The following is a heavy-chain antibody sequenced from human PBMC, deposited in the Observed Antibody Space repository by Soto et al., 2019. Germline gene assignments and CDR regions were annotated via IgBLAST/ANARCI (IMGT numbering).Heavy chain of an antibody. V-gene: IGHV4-30-4*01. Sequence: SETLSLTCTVSGGSISSGDYYWSWIRQPPGKGLEWIRYIYYSGSTYYNPSLKSRVTISVDASKNQFSLKLSSVTAADTAVYYCASSPFGELGPRWFDPWGQGTLVTVSS. CDR2: IYYSGST. J-gene: IGHJ5*02. D-gene: IGHD3-10*01. CDR3: ASSPFGELGPRWFDP. CDR1: GGSISSGDYY.